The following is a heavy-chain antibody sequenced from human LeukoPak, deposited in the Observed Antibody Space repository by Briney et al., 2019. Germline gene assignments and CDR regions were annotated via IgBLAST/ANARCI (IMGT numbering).Heavy chain of an antibody. Sequence: PGGSLRLSCAASGFTLTSYAMSWVRQAPGKGLEWVSAMSGDVTATYYADSVKGRFTISRDTSKSTLFLQMSGLRAEDTATYYRANVFFSALYCYVLVFWGQGTLVTVSS. V-gene: IGHV3-23*01. CDR1: GFTLTSYA. J-gene: IGHJ4*02. CDR2: MSGDVTAT. D-gene: IGHD3-16*02. CDR3: ANVFFSALYCYVLVF.